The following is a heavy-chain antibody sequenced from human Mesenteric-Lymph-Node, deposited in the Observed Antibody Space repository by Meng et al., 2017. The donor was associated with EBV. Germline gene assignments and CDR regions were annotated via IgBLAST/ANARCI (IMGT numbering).Heavy chain of an antibody. V-gene: IGHV4-30-2*01. CDR1: GCSIISGGYS. Sequence: QLLLQGFCSGLVRPSQTLSLTGAVAGCSIISGGYSWSWIRQAPGKGLEWIGFIYHSGTTYLNPSLRSRVNLSVDTSKNQFSLNLRSVSAADTAIYYCARSAGGDYFDYWGQGTLVTVSS. D-gene: IGHD1-26*01. CDR3: ARSAGGDYFDY. CDR2: IYHSGTT. J-gene: IGHJ4*02.